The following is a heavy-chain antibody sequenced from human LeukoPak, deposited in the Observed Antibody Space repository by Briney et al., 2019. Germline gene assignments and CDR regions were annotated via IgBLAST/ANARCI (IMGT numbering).Heavy chain of an antibody. V-gene: IGHV1-18*01. J-gene: IGHJ5*01. CDR2: SGTYGGDT. CDR3: ARALWNFYDDRGYNRDFDS. Sequence: ASVKVSCKATSRISWVRQAPGQGLEWMGWSGTYGGDTYYAQKFQGRITVTTDTSTSTVYMELRTLRSDDTAVYYCARALWNFYDDRGYNRDFDSWGQGTLVTVSS. CDR1: TSR. D-gene: IGHD3-22*01.